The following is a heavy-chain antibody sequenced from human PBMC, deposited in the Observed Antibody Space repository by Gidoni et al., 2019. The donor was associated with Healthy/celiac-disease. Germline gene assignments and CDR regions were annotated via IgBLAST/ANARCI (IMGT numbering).Heavy chain of an antibody. J-gene: IGHJ3*02. CDR3: ARDVGPPNCSSTSCYRRDAFDI. V-gene: IGHV4-59*01. Sequence: QVQLQESGPGLVKPSETLSLTCTVSGGSISRYYWSWIRQPPGKGLEWIGYIYYSGSTNYNPSLKSRVTISVDTSKNQFSLKLSSVTAADTAVYYCARDVGPPNCSSTSCYRRDAFDIWGQGTMVTVSS. CDR2: IYYSGST. D-gene: IGHD2-2*01. CDR1: GGSISRYY.